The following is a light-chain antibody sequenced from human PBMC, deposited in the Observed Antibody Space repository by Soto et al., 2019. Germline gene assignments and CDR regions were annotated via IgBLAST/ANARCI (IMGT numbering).Light chain of an antibody. J-gene: IGKJ3*01. Sequence: DIQMTQSPSTLSASVGDRVTITCRASRDVRIYLAWYQQKPGKAPKLLMYQTSTLEAGVPSRFSGGGSETEFTLAISGLQPEDFATYFCQQYYIYPPAFGPGT. CDR3: QQYYIYPPA. V-gene: IGKV1-5*03. CDR2: QTS. CDR1: RDVRIY.